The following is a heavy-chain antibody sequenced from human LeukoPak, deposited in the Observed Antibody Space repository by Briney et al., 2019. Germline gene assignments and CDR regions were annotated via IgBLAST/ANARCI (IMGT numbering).Heavy chain of an antibody. CDR3: ARGYSSSWYFNWFDP. D-gene: IGHD6-13*01. Sequence: SETLSLTCTVSGYSISSGYFWGWIRPPPGKGLEWMGSIYHSGTTYYNPSLKSRVTISVDTSKNQFSLKLTSVTAADTAVYYCARGYSSSWYFNWFDPWGQGTLVTVSS. V-gene: IGHV4-38-2*02. CDR2: IYHSGTT. CDR1: GYSISSGYF. J-gene: IGHJ5*02.